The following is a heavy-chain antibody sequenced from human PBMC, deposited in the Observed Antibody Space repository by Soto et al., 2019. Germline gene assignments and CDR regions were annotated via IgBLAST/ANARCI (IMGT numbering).Heavy chain of an antibody. CDR3: ASSIHYYDSSGPNAFDI. Sequence: SQTLSLTCAISGDSVSSHSAAWNWIRQSPSRGLEWLGRTYYRSKWYNDYAVSVKSRITINPDTSKHQFSLQLNSVTPEDTAVYYCASSIHYYDSSGPNAFDIWGQGTMVTVSS. CDR2: TYYRSKWYN. J-gene: IGHJ3*02. D-gene: IGHD3-22*01. CDR1: GDSVSSHSAA. V-gene: IGHV6-1*01.